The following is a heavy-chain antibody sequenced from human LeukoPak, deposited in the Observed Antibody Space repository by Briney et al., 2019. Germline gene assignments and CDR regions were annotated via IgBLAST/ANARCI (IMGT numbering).Heavy chain of an antibody. CDR3: ARDVDGYNRFDF. CDR1: GGSISSYY. D-gene: IGHD5-24*01. J-gene: IGHJ4*02. Sequence: PSETLSLTCTVSGGSISSYYWSWIRQPPGKGLEWIGYIYYSGSTNYNPSLKSRVTISVDTSKNQFSLKLDSVTAADTAVYYCARDVDGYNRFDFWGQGTLVTVSS. V-gene: IGHV4-59*01. CDR2: IYYSGST.